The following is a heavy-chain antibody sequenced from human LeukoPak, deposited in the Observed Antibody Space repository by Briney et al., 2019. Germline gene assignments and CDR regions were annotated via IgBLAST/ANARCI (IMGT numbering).Heavy chain of an antibody. CDR3: ARGLAVAGTGENWFDP. D-gene: IGHD6-19*01. CDR1: GYTPTELS. CDR2: INPSGGST. V-gene: IGHV1-46*01. J-gene: IGHJ5*02. Sequence: ASVKVSCKVSGYTPTELSMHWVRQAPGKGLEWMGIINPSGGSTSYAQKFQGRVTMTRDMSTSTVYMELSSLRSEDTAVYYCARGLAVAGTGENWFDPWGQGTLVTVSS.